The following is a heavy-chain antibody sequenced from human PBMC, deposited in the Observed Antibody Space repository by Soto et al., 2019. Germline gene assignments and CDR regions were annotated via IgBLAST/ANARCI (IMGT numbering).Heavy chain of an antibody. Sequence: GESLKISCKGSGYSFTSYWISWVRQMPGKGLEWMGRIDPSDSYTNYSPSFQGHVTISADKSISTAYLQWSSLKASDTAMYYCATQLRTENAFDIWGQGTMVTVSS. CDR2: IDPSDSYT. CDR1: GYSFTSYW. D-gene: IGHD1-26*01. V-gene: IGHV5-10-1*01. CDR3: ATQLRTENAFDI. J-gene: IGHJ3*02.